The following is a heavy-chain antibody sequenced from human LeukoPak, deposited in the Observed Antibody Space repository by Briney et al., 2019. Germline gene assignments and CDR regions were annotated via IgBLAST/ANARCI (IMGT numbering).Heavy chain of an antibody. CDR2: IFYSGST. CDR1: GGSISSSSYY. V-gene: IGHV4-39*01. CDR3: ARVGVWPDYYFDY. Sequence: SETLSLTCTVSGGSISSSSYYWCWIRQPPGKGLEWMGTIFYSGSTYYNPSLKSRVSISVDTSKNQFSLKLSSVTAADTAVYYCARVGVWPDYYFDYWGQGTLATVSS. J-gene: IGHJ4*02. D-gene: IGHD1-26*01.